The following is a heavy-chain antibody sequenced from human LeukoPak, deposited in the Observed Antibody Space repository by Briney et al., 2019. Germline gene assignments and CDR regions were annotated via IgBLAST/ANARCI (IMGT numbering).Heavy chain of an antibody. Sequence: GESLKISCKGSGYSFTSYWIGLGRQMPGKGLEWMGIIYPGDSDTRYSPSSQGQVTISADKSISTAYMELSSLGSEDTAVYYCARDGGYISRNWFDPWGQGTLVTVSS. D-gene: IGHD2-15*01. J-gene: IGHJ5*02. CDR3: ARDGGYISRNWFDP. CDR2: IYPGDSDT. CDR1: GYSFTSYW. V-gene: IGHV5-51*01.